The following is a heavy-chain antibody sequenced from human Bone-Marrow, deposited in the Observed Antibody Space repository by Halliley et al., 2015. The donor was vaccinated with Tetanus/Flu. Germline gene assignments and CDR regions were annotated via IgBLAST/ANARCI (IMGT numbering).Heavy chain of an antibody. CDR1: GDSVSSHY. CDR3: AKNGRKSAGGAEFFHH. Sequence: TLSLTCTVSGDSVSSHYWSWIRQPPGKRLEWIGYISNTGSTRYNPSLKSRVTISVDTSKNQFSLKLNSVYDSDAAIYYCAKNGRKSAGGAEFFHHWGQGTPVTVSP. D-gene: IGHD3-10*01. J-gene: IGHJ1*01. CDR2: ISNTGST. V-gene: IGHV4-59*02.